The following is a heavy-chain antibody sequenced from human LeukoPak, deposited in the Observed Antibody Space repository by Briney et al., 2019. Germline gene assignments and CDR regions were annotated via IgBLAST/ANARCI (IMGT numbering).Heavy chain of an antibody. CDR2: MNPNSGNT. V-gene: IGHV1-8*01. CDR1: GYTFTSYD. J-gene: IGHJ1*01. CDR3: ASYSSSWYAEYFQH. Sequence: ASVKVSCKASGYTFTSYDINWVRQATGQGLEWMGWMNPNSGNTGYAQKFQGRVTMTRNTSISTAYMELSSLRSDDTAVYYCASYSSSWYAEYFQHWGQGTLVTVSS. D-gene: IGHD6-13*01.